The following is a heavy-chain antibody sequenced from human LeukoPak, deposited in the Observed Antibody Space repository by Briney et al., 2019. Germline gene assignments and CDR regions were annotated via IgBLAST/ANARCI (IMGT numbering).Heavy chain of an antibody. J-gene: IGHJ5*02. D-gene: IGHD6-19*01. CDR1: GYSFNSYW. Sequence: GESLKISCQGPGYSFNSYWLGWVRPTPGKGLEWVGIIYPGDSDTRYSPSFQGQVTISADKSISTAYLQWSSLKASDTAMYYCARHDGSSGWSAGWFDPWGQGTLVTVSS. V-gene: IGHV5-51*01. CDR3: ARHDGSSGWSAGWFDP. CDR2: IYPGDSDT.